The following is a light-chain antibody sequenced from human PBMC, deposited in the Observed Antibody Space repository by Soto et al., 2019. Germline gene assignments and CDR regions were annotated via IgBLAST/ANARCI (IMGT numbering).Light chain of an antibody. CDR3: QQFDSVPCT. Sequence: IQMTQSPSSLSPSVGDRVTITCQASQDIKTNLFWYQKKPGKAPKLLIYDASSLGTGVSSRFSGSGSGTHFTLTISSLQPEDIATYYCQQFDSVPCTFGQGTKLEIK. CDR1: QDIKTN. V-gene: IGKV1-33*01. J-gene: IGKJ2*02. CDR2: DAS.